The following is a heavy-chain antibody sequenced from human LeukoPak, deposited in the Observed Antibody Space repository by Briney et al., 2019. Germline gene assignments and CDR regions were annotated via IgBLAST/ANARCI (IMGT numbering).Heavy chain of an antibody. V-gene: IGHV3-23*01. Sequence: GGSLRLSCAASGFTFSSYAMSWVRQAPGKGLEWVSDISGSGGSTYYADSVKGRFTISRDNYKNTLYLQMNRLRAEDTAVYYCASSYYYDSSGYYSHAFDIWGQGTMVTVSS. D-gene: IGHD3-22*01. J-gene: IGHJ3*02. CDR3: ASSYYYDSSGYYSHAFDI. CDR2: ISGSGGST. CDR1: GFTFSSYA.